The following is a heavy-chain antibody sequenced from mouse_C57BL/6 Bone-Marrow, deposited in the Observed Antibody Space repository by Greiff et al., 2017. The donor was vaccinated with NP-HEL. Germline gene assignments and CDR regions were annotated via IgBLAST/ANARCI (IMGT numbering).Heavy chain of an antibody. CDR3: ARERGYYYGSSRLYYAMDY. V-gene: IGHV3-5*01. CDR2: IYYSGTI. J-gene: IGHJ4*01. Sequence: VQLVESGPGLVKPSQTVFLTCTVTGISITTGNYRWSWIRQFPGNKLEWIGYIYYSGTITYNPSLTSRTTITRDTPKNQFFLEMNSLTAEDTATYYCARERGYYYGSSRLYYAMDYWGQGTSVTVSS. D-gene: IGHD1-1*01. CDR1: GISITTGNYR.